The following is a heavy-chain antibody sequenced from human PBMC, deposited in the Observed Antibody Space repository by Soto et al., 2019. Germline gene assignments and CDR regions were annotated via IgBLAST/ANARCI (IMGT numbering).Heavy chain of an antibody. CDR1: GFTFRTNG. D-gene: IGHD3-10*01. V-gene: IGHV3-23*01. Sequence: VQLLESGGGLVQPGGSLRLSCVASGFTFRTNGMTWVRQVPGKGLEWVSSVFGGNTYYTDSVKGRFTMSKDFSKSTLYLQMNSLRAEDTAVYYCAKDLFWFAAMDAWGQGITVTVSS. CDR2: SVFGGNT. CDR3: AKDLFWFAAMDA. J-gene: IGHJ6*02.